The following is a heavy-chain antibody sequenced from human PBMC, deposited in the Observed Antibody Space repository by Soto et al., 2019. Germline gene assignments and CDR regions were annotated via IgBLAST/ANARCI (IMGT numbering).Heavy chain of an antibody. Sequence: SETLSLTCTVSGGSISSGNYYWSWIRQHPGKGLERIGYIFYSGSTYYNTSLQSRVTISVDTSKNQFSLKLSSVTAADTALYYCARGGSGDIVVVAAIDYWGQGTLVTVSS. V-gene: IGHV4-31*03. CDR1: GGSISSGNYY. CDR2: IFYSGST. D-gene: IGHD2-15*01. J-gene: IGHJ4*02. CDR3: ARGGSGDIVVVAAIDY.